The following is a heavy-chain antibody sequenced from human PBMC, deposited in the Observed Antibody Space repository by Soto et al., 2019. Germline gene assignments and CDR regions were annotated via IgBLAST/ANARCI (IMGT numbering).Heavy chain of an antibody. D-gene: IGHD6-19*01. CDR1: GYSFVSYW. Sequence: GESLKISCTGFGYSFVSYWIGWVRQMPGKGLEWMGIIYPGDSDTRYSPSFEGQVTISADKSISTAYLQWSSLKASDTATYYCARPLDTSGWNDYWGQGTLVTVSS. V-gene: IGHV5-51*01. CDR3: ARPLDTSGWNDY. J-gene: IGHJ4*02. CDR2: IYPGDSDT.